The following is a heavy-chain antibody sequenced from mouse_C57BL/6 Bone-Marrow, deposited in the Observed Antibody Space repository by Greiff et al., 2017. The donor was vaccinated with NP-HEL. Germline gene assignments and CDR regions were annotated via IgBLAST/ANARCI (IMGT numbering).Heavy chain of an antibody. CDR3: ARGRDYGAWFAY. D-gene: IGHD1-1*01. CDR2: IYPSDSET. J-gene: IGHJ3*01. CDR1: GYTFTSYW. V-gene: IGHV1-61*01. Sequence: QVQLQQPGAELVRPGSSVNLSCKASGYTFTSYWMDWVKQRPGQGLEWIGNIYPSDSETHYNPKFKDKATLTVDKSSSTANMERSSLTAEDSAVYDCARGRDYGAWFAYWGQGTLVTVSA.